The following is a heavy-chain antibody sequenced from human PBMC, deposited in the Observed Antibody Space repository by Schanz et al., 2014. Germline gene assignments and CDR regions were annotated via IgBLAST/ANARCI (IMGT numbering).Heavy chain of an antibody. Sequence: EVQLLESGGGLVQPGGSLRLSCAASGFTFSSYAMSWVRQAPGKGLEWVSHISGSSIHKNYADSVKGRFTISRDNTRNSLYLQMNSLRVDDTAVYYCAREFVNWGQGTLVTVSS. CDR2: ISGSSIHK. CDR1: GFTFSSYA. CDR3: AREFVN. V-gene: IGHV3-21*05. D-gene: IGHD2-21*01. J-gene: IGHJ1*01.